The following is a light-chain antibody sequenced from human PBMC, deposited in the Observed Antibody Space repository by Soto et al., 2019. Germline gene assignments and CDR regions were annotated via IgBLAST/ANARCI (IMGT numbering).Light chain of an antibody. J-gene: IGKJ4*01. CDR2: TSS. CDR1: QGIGNY. Sequence: QVAQTPYSVSSSVPDRVTITCGASQGIGNYLAWYQQKPGKVPKLLIYTSSTLQSGVPSRFSGSGSGTDFTLAISNLQPEDVATYYCQKPTAAPLTFGGGTKVDIK. CDR3: QKPTAAPLT. V-gene: IGKV1-27*01.